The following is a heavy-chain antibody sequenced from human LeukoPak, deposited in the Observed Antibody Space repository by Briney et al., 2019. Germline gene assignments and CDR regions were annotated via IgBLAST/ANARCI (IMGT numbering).Heavy chain of an antibody. V-gene: IGHV3-30*02. J-gene: IGHJ4*02. CDR2: IRYDGSNK. Sequence: GSLRLSCAASGFTFSSYGMHWVRQAPGKGLEWVAFIRYDGSNKYYADSVKGRFTISRDNSKNTLYLQMNSLRAEDTAVYYCATPIVVVPAALKSCDYWGQGTLVTVSS. CDR1: GFTFSSYG. CDR3: ATPIVVVPAALKSCDY. D-gene: IGHD2-2*01.